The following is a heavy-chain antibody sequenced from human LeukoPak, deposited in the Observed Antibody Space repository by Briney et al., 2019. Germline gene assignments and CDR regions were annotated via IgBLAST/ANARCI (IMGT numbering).Heavy chain of an antibody. CDR1: GGSISSYY. CDR3: ARAPPSSEGPYFDY. D-gene: IGHD3-22*01. Sequence: SETLSQTCTVSGGSISSYYWSWIRQPPGKGLEWIGYIYYSGSTNYNPSLKSRVTISVDTSKNQFSLKLSSVTAADTAVYYCARAPPSSEGPYFDYWGQGTLVTVSS. CDR2: IYYSGST. J-gene: IGHJ4*02. V-gene: IGHV4-59*01.